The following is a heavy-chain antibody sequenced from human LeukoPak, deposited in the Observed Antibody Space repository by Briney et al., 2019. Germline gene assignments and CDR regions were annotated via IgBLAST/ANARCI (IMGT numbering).Heavy chain of an antibody. V-gene: IGHV3-66*02. CDR2: IYSGGDT. CDR3: ARDPGLPNGMSV. Sequence: GGSLRLSCAASGFTVSSDYMSWVRQAPGKGLEWVSLIYSGGDTYYADSVKGRFTISSDNSKNTLYLQMNSLRAEDTAVYYCARDPGLPNGMSVWGQGTTVTVSS. J-gene: IGHJ6*02. CDR1: GFTVSSDY. D-gene: IGHD3-10*01.